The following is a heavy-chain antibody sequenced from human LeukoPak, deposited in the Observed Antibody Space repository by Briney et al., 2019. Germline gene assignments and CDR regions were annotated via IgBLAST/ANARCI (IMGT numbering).Heavy chain of an antibody. Sequence: SVKVSCKASGGTFSSYAISWVRQAPGQGLEWMGRIIPIFGTANYAYEFQGRVTFTTDESTCTAYMELSSLRSEDTAVYYCARENIHCSGGSCYSNHAFDVWGQGTMVTVSS. CDR1: GGTFSSYA. D-gene: IGHD2-15*01. V-gene: IGHV1-69*05. J-gene: IGHJ3*01. CDR2: IIPIFGTA. CDR3: ARENIHCSGGSCYSNHAFDV.